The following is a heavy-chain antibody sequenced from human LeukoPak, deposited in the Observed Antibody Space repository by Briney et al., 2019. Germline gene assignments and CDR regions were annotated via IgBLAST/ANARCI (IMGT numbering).Heavy chain of an antibody. CDR1: GYNFTNYG. D-gene: IGHD3-10*01. J-gene: IGHJ4*02. CDR3: ARGPFFGDYGGDY. V-gene: IGHV1-18*01. CDR2: IIVYSGDT. Sequence: ASVKVSCKASGYNFTNYGISWVRQAPGHGLEWMGWIIVYSGDTNYAHKLQDRVTMTTNTSTSTAFMELRDLRSDDTAFYYFARGPFFGDYGGDYWGPGTLVTVFS.